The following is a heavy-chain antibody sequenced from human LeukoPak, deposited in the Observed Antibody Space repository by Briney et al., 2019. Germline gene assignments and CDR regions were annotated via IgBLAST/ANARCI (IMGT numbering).Heavy chain of an antibody. CDR3: AKIVGKFWSGYFDY. V-gene: IGHV3-30*02. Sequence: PGGSLRLSCAASGFTFSNFGMHWVRQAPGKGLEWVAFVRYDGSNKYYADSVKGRFTISRDNSKNTLYLQMNSLRAEDTAVYYCAKIVGKFWSGYFDYWGQGTLVTVSS. D-gene: IGHD3-3*01. J-gene: IGHJ4*02. CDR2: VRYDGSNK. CDR1: GFTFSNFG.